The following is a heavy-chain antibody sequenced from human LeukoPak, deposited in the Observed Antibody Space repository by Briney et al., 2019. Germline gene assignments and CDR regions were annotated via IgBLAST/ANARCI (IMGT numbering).Heavy chain of an antibody. Sequence: SSETLSLTCAVYGGSFSGYYWSWIRQPPGKGLEWIGEINHSGGPNYNPSLKSRVTISVDTSKNQFSLKFSSVTAAGTAVYYCARNGYCSGGSCYSPNWFDPWGQGTLVTVSS. CDR3: ARNGYCSGGSCYSPNWFDP. CDR2: INHSGGP. J-gene: IGHJ5*02. CDR1: GGSFSGYY. V-gene: IGHV4-34*01. D-gene: IGHD2-15*01.